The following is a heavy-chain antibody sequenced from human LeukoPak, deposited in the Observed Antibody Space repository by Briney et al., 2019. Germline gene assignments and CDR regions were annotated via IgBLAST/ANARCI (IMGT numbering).Heavy chain of an antibody. CDR3: AISGFSGIVAVAVES. CDR1: RYTYTDYY. CDR2: IYPNSGGT. J-gene: IGHJ4*02. Sequence: ASVKVSCKASRYTYTDYYMHSVRQAPGQGLEWMGWIYPNSGGTNYAQKFQGRVTMTRDTSISTAYMELSRLRSGNTAVYYCAISGFSGIVAVAVESCGQGTLVTVSS. V-gene: IGHV1-2*02. D-gene: IGHD6-19*01.